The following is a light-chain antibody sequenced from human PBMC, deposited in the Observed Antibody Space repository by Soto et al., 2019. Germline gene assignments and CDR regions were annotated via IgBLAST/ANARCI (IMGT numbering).Light chain of an antibody. CDR3: QQYNSYSLT. Sequence: DIQMTQSASTLSASVGDRVTITCLASQSISSYLAWYQQKPGEAPKLLIYAASTLQSGVPSRFSGSGSGTEFTLTISSLQPDDFATYYCQQYNSYSLTFGQGTKVDI. J-gene: IGKJ1*01. CDR2: AAS. V-gene: IGKV1-5*01. CDR1: QSISSY.